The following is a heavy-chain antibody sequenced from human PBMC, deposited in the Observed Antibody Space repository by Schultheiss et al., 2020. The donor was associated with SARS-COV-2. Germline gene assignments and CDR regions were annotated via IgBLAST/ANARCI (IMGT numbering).Heavy chain of an antibody. CDR3: ARGTYSSSWYGSLQFDY. J-gene: IGHJ4*02. V-gene: IGHV4-34*01. CDR2: INHSGST. D-gene: IGHD6-13*01. Sequence: SETLSLTCAVYGGSFSGYYWSWIRQPPGKGLEWIGEINHSGSTNYNPSLKSRVTISVDTSKNQFSLKLSSVTAADTAVYYCARGTYSSSWYGSLQFDYWGQGTLVTVSS. CDR1: GGSFSGYY.